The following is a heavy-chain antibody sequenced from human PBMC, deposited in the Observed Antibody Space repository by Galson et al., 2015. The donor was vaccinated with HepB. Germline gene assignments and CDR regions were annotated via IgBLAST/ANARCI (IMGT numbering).Heavy chain of an antibody. J-gene: IGHJ3*02. CDR3: ARDWVLEWLTRGPYAFDI. CDR1: GYTFTSYG. D-gene: IGHD3-3*01. Sequence: SVKVSCKASGYTFTSYGISWVRQAPGQGLEWMGWISAYNGNTNYAQKLQGRVTMTTDTSTSTAYMELRSLRSDDTAVYYCARDWVLEWLTRGPYAFDIWGQGTMVTVSS. CDR2: ISAYNGNT. V-gene: IGHV1-18*04.